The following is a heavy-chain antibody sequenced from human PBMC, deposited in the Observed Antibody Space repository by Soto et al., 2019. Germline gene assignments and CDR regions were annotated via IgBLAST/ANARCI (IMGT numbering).Heavy chain of an antibody. CDR3: TRAPPPTVVGHYFDS. Sequence: QVQLQESGPGLVKPSQILSLTCTVSGGSISSGDYYWNWIRQHPGKGLEWIGYIYFSGSTYYTPSLKRPVTISIDTSKNQFSLKLSSVIVADTAVYYCTRAPPPTVVGHYFDSWGQGTLVTVSS. V-gene: IGHV4-31*01. D-gene: IGHD2-15*01. CDR1: GGSISSGDYY. CDR2: IYFSGST. J-gene: IGHJ4*02.